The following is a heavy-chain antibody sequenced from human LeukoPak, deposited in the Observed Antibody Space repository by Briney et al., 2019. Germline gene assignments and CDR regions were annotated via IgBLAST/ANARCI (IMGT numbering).Heavy chain of an antibody. D-gene: IGHD1-26*01. J-gene: IGHJ4*02. Sequence: GGSLRLSCAASGFSFSGSAMHWVRQASGKGLEWVGRIRSKTNNYATAYAASVKGRFTISRDDSKNTAYLQMNSLKTDDTAVYFCTKGKWGYPFDYWGQGTLVTVSS. CDR3: TKGKWGYPFDY. CDR1: GFSFSGSA. CDR2: IRSKTNNYAT. V-gene: IGHV3-73*01.